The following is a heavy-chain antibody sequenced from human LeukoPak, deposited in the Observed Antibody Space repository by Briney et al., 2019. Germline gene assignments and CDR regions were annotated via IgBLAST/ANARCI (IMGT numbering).Heavy chain of an antibody. D-gene: IGHD1-26*01. CDR1: GGSFSGYY. V-gene: IGHV4-34*01. J-gene: IGHJ4*02. CDR3: AREAGATTTYYFDY. CDR2: INHSRST. Sequence: SETLSLTCAVYGGSFSGYYWSWIRQPPGKGLECIGKINHSRSTNYNPSLKSGVTKSVDTSKNQFSLKLSSVTAADTAVYYCAREAGATTTYYFDYWGQGTLVTVSS.